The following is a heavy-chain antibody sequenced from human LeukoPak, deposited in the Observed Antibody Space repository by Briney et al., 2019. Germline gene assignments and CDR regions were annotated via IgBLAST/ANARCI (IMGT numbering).Heavy chain of an antibody. CDR1: GYTFTSYG. CDR2: MNPNSGRT. CDR3: ASPTGFRGYNYYYGMDV. J-gene: IGHJ6*02. D-gene: IGHD3-10*01. V-gene: IGHV1-8*03. Sequence: AASVKVSCKASGYTFTSYGISWVRQAPGQGLEWMGWMNPNSGRTGYAQNFQGRITITRNTSISTAYMELSSLRSEDTAVYYCASPTGFRGYNYYYGMDVWGQGTTVTVSS.